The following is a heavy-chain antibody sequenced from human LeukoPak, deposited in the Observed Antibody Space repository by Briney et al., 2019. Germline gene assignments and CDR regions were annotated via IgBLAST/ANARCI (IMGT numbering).Heavy chain of an antibody. CDR2: IKTEGSSA. CDR3: VRDGDGYNFDY. CDR1: GFIFNRYW. Sequence: GGSLTLSCAASGFIFNRYWMHWVRQAPGKGLVWVSRIKTEGSSAEYAGSVKGRFTISRDNTKNTLYLEMNSLRAEDTAVYYCVRDGDGYNFDYWGQGNLVTVSS. D-gene: IGHD5-24*01. V-gene: IGHV3-74*03. J-gene: IGHJ4*02.